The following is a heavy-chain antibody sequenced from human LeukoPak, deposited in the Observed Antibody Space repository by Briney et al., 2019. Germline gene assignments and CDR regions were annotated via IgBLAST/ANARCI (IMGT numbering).Heavy chain of an antibody. CDR2: IYHSGST. V-gene: IGHV4-59*01. CDR3: ARNSPSSAAGTFDY. CDR1: GGSISSYY. J-gene: IGHJ4*02. D-gene: IGHD6-13*01. Sequence: NPSETLSLTCTVSGGSISSYYWSWIRQPPGKGLEWIGYIYHSGSTNYNPSLKSRVTISVDTSKNQFSLKLSSVTAADTAVYYCARNSPSSAAGTFDYWGQGTLVTVSS.